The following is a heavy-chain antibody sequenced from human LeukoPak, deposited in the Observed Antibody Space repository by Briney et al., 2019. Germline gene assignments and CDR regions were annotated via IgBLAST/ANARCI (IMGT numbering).Heavy chain of an antibody. CDR1: GYTFTGYY. J-gene: IGHJ4*02. CDR3: ARARRAARPPGYSDY. Sequence: ASVKVSCKASGYTFTGYYMHWVRQAPGQGLEWMGWINPNSGGTNYAQKFQGRVTMTRDTSISTAYMELGRLRSDDTAVYYCARARRAARPPGYSDYWGQGTLVTVSS. D-gene: IGHD6-6*01. CDR2: INPNSGGT. V-gene: IGHV1-2*02.